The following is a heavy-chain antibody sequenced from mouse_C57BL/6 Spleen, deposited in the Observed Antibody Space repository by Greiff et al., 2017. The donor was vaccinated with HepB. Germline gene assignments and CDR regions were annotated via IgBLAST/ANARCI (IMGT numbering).Heavy chain of an antibody. CDR3: ARGPDYYGSSYYYFDY. V-gene: IGHV3-6*01. CDR2: ISYDGSN. CDR1: GYSITSGYY. D-gene: IGHD1-1*01. Sequence: VQLQQSGPGLVKPSQSLSLTCSVTGYSITSGYYWNWIRQFPGNKLEWMGYISYDGSNNYNPSLKNRISITRDTSKNQFFLKLNSVTTEDTATYYCARGPDYYGSSYYYFDYWGQGTTLTVSS. J-gene: IGHJ2*01.